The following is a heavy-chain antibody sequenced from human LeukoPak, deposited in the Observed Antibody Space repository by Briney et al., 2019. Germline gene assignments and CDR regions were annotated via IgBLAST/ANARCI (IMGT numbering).Heavy chain of an antibody. CDR1: GFTVSSNY. J-gene: IGHJ6*03. V-gene: IGHV3-66*01. D-gene: IGHD2-15*01. CDR3: ARDGLVAATYYYYYMDV. Sequence: GGSLRLSCAASGFTVSSNYMSWVRQAPGKGLEWVSVIYSGGSTYYADSVKGRFTISRDNSKNTLYLQMNSLRAEDTAVYYCARDGLVAATYYYYYMDVWGKGTTVTVSS. CDR2: IYSGGST.